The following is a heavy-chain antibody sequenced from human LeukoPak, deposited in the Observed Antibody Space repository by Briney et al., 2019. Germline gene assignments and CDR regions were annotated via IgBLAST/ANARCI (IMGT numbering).Heavy chain of an antibody. CDR2: ISGSGGST. V-gene: IGHV3-23*01. Sequence: PGGSLRLSCAASGFTFSSYGMSWVRQAPGKGLAWVSAISGSGGSTYYADSVKGRFTISRDNSKNTLYLQMNSLRAEDTAVYYCAKDPEGLDGVVAGNGVGSYFDYWGQGTLVTVSS. CDR3: AKDPEGLDGVVAGNGVGSYFDY. D-gene: IGHD6-19*01. J-gene: IGHJ4*02. CDR1: GFTFSSYG.